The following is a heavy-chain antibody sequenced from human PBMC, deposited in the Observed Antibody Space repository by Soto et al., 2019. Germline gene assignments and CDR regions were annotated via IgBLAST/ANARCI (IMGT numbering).Heavy chain of an antibody. V-gene: IGHV3-7*03. CDR3: VTDWGQLSGA. Sequence: EVHLVESGGGLVQPGGSLRLSCAASGFTFSSYWMSWARQGPGKGLEWVAVIKQDASETYYVDSVKGRFTVTRDNAKKSLYLQMNTLRAEDTAVYYCVTDWGQLSGAWGQGVLVTVSS. CDR1: GFTFSSYW. D-gene: IGHD3-16*01. J-gene: IGHJ5*02. CDR2: IKQDASET.